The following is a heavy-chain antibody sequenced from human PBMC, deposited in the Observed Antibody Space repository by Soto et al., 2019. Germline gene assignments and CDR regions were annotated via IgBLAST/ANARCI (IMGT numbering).Heavy chain of an antibody. CDR2: TPPVLRTA. J-gene: IGHJ5*02. Sequence: QVQLVQSGAEVKKPGSSVKVSCKASADTFNSYSLSWLRQAPGQRLEWMGGTPPVLRTADYAQSFEDRRTITADDSTSTVSIELRSLTSDDPAVYNCARSLEGTTVTHWLGPWGQRALATVSS. CDR1: ADTFNSYS. D-gene: IGHD4-17*01. V-gene: IGHV1-69*01. CDR3: ARSLEGTTVTHWLGP.